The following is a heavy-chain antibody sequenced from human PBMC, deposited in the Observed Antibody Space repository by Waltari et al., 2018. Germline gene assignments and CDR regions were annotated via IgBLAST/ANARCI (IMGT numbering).Heavy chain of an antibody. CDR3: AIDTSGDFRFDR. D-gene: IGHD1-26*01. Sequence: QMQLVQSGAEVKKPGASVKVSCKASGYTFSDYDINWVRQATGHGLEWMGWINPKSRNTVCEQNFQDRVTIPADTSADTSYMELNALRSGDTAIYYCAIDTSGDFRFDRWGQGTLITVSS. V-gene: IGHV1-8*02. CDR1: GYTFSDYD. J-gene: IGHJ4*02. CDR2: INPKSRNT.